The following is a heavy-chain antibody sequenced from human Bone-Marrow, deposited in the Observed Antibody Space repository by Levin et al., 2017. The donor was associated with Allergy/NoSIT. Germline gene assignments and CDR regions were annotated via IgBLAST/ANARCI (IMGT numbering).Heavy chain of an antibody. J-gene: IGHJ4*02. CDR1: GFTFSTYW. D-gene: IGHD4-17*01. V-gene: IGHV3-7*01. CDR2: INEDGNEK. Sequence: GGSLRLSCAASGFTFSTYWMTWVRQAPGKGLEWVANINEDGNEKYHVDSVKGRFTISRDNAKNSLYLQMNSLRADDTAVYYCARDYGAADYWGQGTLVTVSS. CDR3: ARDYGAADY.